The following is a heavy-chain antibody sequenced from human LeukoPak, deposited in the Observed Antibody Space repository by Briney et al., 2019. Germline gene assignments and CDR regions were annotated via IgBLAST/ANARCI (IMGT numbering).Heavy chain of an antibody. J-gene: IGHJ4*02. CDR3: ARDSGSFYFDS. D-gene: IGHD1-26*01. CDR2: ISTDGSST. V-gene: IGHV3-74*01. Sequence: GGSLRLSCGASGFIFSSYWIHWVRQAPGKGLVWVSRISTDGSSTSYADSVKGRFTISRDNAKNTLYLQMSSLRAEDTAVYYRARDSGSFYFDSWGQGTLVTVSS. CDR1: GFIFSSYW.